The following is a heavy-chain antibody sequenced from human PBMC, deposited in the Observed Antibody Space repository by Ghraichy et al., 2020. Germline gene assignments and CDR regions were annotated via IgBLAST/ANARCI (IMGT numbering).Heavy chain of an antibody. V-gene: IGHV3-74*01. D-gene: IGHD2-15*01. CDR3: ARGYCSGGSCPTAPFDY. CDR2: IESDGSST. Sequence: GGSLRLSCGGSGFTFSSYCMHWVRQAPGKGLVWVSRIESDGSSTSYADSVKGRFTISRDNAKNTLYLQMNSLRAEDTAVYYCARGYCSGGSCPTAPFDYWGQGTLVTVSS. CDR1: GFTFSSYC. J-gene: IGHJ4*02.